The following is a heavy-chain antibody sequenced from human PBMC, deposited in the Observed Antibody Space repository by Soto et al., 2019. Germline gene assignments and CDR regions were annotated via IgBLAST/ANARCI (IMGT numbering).Heavy chain of an antibody. CDR1: GGSISSYY. J-gene: IGHJ6*02. CDR3: ARVGRSSPMIVVPINYYYGMDV. Sequence: PSETLSLTCTVSGGSISSYYWSWIRQPPGKGLEWIGYIYYSGSTNYNPSLKSRVTISVDTSKNQFSLKLSSVTAADTAVYYCARVGRSSPMIVVPINYYYGMDVWGQGTTVTVSS. D-gene: IGHD3-22*01. CDR2: IYYSGST. V-gene: IGHV4-59*01.